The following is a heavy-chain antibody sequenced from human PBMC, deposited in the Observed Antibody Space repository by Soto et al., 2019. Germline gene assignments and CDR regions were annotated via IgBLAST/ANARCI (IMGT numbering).Heavy chain of an antibody. CDR1: GYTFTGYY. J-gene: IGHJ4*02. CDR2: INPNSGDT. V-gene: IGHV1-2*02. CDR3: ARHRNFFDY. Sequence: ASVKVSCKASGYTFTGYYMHWVRQAPGQGLEWMGWINPNSGDTNYAQKLQGRVTMTTDTSTSTAYMELSSLRSDDTAVYYCARHRNFFDYWGQGTLVTVSS.